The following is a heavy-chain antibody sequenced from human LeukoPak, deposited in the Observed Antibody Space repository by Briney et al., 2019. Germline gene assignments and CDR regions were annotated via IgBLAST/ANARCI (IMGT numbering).Heavy chain of an antibody. J-gene: IGHJ4*02. CDR3: ARSAAGITMIVVVISPFGY. CDR2: IYYSGST. D-gene: IGHD3-22*01. Sequence: PSETLSLTCTVSGGSISSSSYYWGWIRQPPGKGLEWIGSIYYSGSTYYNPSLKSRVTISVDTSKNQFSLKLSSVTAADTAVYYCARSAAGITMIVVVISPFGYWGQGTLVTVSS. V-gene: IGHV4-39*07. CDR1: GGSISSSSYY.